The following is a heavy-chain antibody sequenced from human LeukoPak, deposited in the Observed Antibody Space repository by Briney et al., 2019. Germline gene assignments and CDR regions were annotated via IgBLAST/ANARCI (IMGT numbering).Heavy chain of an antibody. D-gene: IGHD5-12*01. CDR3: ASAWLGDTYHFDY. Sequence: SVKVSCKASGGTFSSYAMSWVRQAPGQGLEWMGRIIPILGIANCAQKFQGRVTITADKSTSTAYMELSSLRSEDTAVYYCASAWLGDTYHFDYWGQGTLVTVSS. J-gene: IGHJ4*02. CDR2: IIPILGIA. CDR1: GGTFSSYA. V-gene: IGHV1-69*04.